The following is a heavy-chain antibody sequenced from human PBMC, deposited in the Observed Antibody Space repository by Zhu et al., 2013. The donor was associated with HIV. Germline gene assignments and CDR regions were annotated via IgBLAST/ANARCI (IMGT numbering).Heavy chain of an antibody. V-gene: IGHV1-69*12. J-gene: IGHJ3*02. CDR2: IIPIFGTA. CDR1: GGTFSSYA. CDR3: ARAGGIVVDYDNVDGSFDI. D-gene: IGHD3-22*01. Sequence: QVQLVQSGAEVKKPGSSVKVSCKASGGTFSSYAISWVRQAPGQGLEWMGGIIPIFGTANYAQKFQGRVTITADESTSTAYMELSSLRSEDTAVYYCARAGGIVVDYDNVDGSFDIVGPKGQVVTVSS.